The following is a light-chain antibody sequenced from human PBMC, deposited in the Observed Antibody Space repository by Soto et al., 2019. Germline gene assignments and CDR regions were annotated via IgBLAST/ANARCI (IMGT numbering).Light chain of an antibody. CDR2: DVS. J-gene: IGLJ2*01. Sequence: QSALTQPASVSGSPGQSITISCTGTSSDVGGYNYVSWYQQHPGKAPKLMIYDVSNRPSGVSNRFSVSKSGNTASLTISGLQAEDEADYYCSSYTSSSTLLFGGGTKLTVL. CDR3: SSYTSSSTLL. V-gene: IGLV2-14*01. CDR1: SSDVGGYNY.